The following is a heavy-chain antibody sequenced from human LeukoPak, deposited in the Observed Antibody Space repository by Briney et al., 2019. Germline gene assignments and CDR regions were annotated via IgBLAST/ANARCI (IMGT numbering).Heavy chain of an antibody. V-gene: IGHV1-18*01. J-gene: IGHJ3*02. CDR3: ATKLYDFWSAFVI. Sequence: ASVKVSCQASGYTFTSYGISWVRQAPGQGLEWMGWISAYNGNTNYAQKLQGRVTMTTDTSTSTAYMELRSLRSDDTAVYYCATKLYDFWSAFVIWGQGTMVTVSS. D-gene: IGHD3-3*01. CDR2: ISAYNGNT. CDR1: GYTFTSYG.